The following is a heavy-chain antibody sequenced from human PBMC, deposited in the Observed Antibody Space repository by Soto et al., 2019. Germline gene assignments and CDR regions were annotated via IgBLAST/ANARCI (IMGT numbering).Heavy chain of an antibody. CDR2: IYYSGST. D-gene: IGHD1-26*01. Sequence: PSETLSLTCTVSGGSIGSYYWSWIRQPPGKGLEWIGYIYYSGSTNYNPSLKSRVTISVDTSKNQFSLKLSSVTAADTAVYYCARDLYSAYYFDYWGQGTLVTVSS. V-gene: IGHV4-59*01. J-gene: IGHJ4*02. CDR1: GGSIGSYY. CDR3: ARDLYSAYYFDY.